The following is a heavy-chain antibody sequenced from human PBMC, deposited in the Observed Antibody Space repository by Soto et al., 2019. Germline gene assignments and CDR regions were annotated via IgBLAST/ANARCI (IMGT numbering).Heavy chain of an antibody. CDR2: IIPIFGTA. J-gene: IGHJ6*02. Sequence: QVELVQSGAEVKKPGSSVKVSCKASGGTFSSYAISWVRQAPGQGLEWMGGIIPIFGTANYAQKFQGRVTITADESTSTAYMELSRLRSEDTAVYYCALSLAYCGGDCYSGYYYGMDVWGQGTTVTVSS. V-gene: IGHV1-69*12. D-gene: IGHD2-21*02. CDR3: ALSLAYCGGDCYSGYYYGMDV. CDR1: GGTFSSYA.